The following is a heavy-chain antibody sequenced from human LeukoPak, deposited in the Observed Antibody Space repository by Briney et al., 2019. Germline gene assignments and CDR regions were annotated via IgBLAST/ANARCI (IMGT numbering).Heavy chain of an antibody. Sequence: ASVKVSCKVSGYTLTELSMHWVRQAPGKGLEWMGGFDPEDGETIYAQKFQGRVTMTEDTSTDTAYMELSSLRSEDTAVYYCATAPRYSGSYSDYYYGMDVWGQGTTVTVSS. CDR2: FDPEDGET. D-gene: IGHD1-26*01. J-gene: IGHJ6*02. CDR1: GYTLTELS. V-gene: IGHV1-24*01. CDR3: ATAPRYSGSYSDYYYGMDV.